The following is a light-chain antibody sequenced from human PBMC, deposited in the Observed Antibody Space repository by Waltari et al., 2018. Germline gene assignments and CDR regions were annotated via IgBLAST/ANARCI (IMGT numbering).Light chain of an antibody. CDR1: RSDVGSYNL. V-gene: IGLV2-23*02. CDR3: CSYAGSSTGV. Sequence: QSALTQPASLSGYPGQSSTISCSGTRSDVGSYNLVSWYQQHPGKPPKLMIYEVSKRSSGCSNRFSGSRVGNTAALTISGLQAEAEADYYCCSYAGSSTGVFGGGTKLTVL. J-gene: IGLJ2*01. CDR2: EVS.